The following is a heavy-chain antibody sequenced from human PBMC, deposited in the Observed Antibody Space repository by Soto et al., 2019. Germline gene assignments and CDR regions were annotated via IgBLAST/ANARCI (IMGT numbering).Heavy chain of an antibody. J-gene: IGHJ6*02. V-gene: IGHV1-2*02. Sequence: ASVKVSCKASGYSFTGYFTQWVRQAPGQGLEWMGWINLNSGGTNYAQKFQGRVTMTRDTSISTAYMELSRLRSDDTAVYYCARGGNTAMVYHGMDVWGQGTTVTVSS. CDR2: INLNSGGT. CDR1: GYSFTGYF. CDR3: ARGGNTAMVYHGMDV. D-gene: IGHD5-18*01.